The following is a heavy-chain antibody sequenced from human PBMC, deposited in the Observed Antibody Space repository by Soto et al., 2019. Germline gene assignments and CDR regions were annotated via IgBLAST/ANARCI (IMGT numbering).Heavy chain of an antibody. CDR2: ISSSSSYI. V-gene: IGHV3-21*01. CDR1: GFTFSTYS. Sequence: EVQLVESGGGLVKPGGSLRLSCAASGFTFSTYSMNWVRQAPGKGLEWVSSISSSSSYIYYADSVKGRFTISRDNAKNSLYLQRTSLRAEDTAVYYCATNYYGETYWYFDLCGRGTLVTFCS. J-gene: IGHJ2*01. D-gene: IGHD4-17*01. CDR3: ATNYYGETYWYFDL.